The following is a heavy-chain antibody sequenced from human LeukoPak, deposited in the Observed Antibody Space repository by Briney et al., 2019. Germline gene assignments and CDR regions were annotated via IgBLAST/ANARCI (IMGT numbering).Heavy chain of an antibody. CDR2: INPNSGGT. CDR1: GYTFTCYY. Sequence: ASVKVSCKASGYTFTCYYMHWVRQAPGQGLEWMGWINPNSGGTNYAQKFQGRVTMTRDTSISTAYMELSRLRSDDTAVYYCARGYSSSWSFDYWGQGTLVTVSS. V-gene: IGHV1-2*02. J-gene: IGHJ4*02. CDR3: ARGYSSSWSFDY. D-gene: IGHD6-13*01.